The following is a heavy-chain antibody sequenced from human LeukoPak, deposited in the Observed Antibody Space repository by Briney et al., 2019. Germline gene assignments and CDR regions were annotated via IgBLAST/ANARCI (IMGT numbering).Heavy chain of an antibody. CDR1: GGSISNSY. J-gene: IGHJ3*02. CDR3: ARDLVTVTKGFDI. D-gene: IGHD4-17*01. Sequence: SETLSLTCTVSGGSISNSYWNWIRQSPGKGLEWIGYISYIGSTNYNPSLKSRVTISIDTSKNQFSLKLRSVTAADTAVYYCARDLVTVTKGFDIWGQGTMASVSS. V-gene: IGHV4-59*01. CDR2: ISYIGST.